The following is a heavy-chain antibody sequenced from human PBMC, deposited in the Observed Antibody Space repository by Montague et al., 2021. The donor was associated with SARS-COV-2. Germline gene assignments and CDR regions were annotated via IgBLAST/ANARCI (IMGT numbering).Heavy chain of an antibody. CDR1: DGSISSPNW. D-gene: IGHD3-16*01. V-gene: IGHV4-4*02. CDR3: ARGGTYHYGMDA. CDR2: IYYAGNT. J-gene: IGHJ6*02. Sequence: SETLSLTCAVSDGSISSPNWWNWVRQPPGKGLEWIGEIYYAGNTNYNPSLKSRVTIFIDKSKNHFSLQLSSATAADTAVYYCARGGTYHYGMDAWGQGTTVAVSS.